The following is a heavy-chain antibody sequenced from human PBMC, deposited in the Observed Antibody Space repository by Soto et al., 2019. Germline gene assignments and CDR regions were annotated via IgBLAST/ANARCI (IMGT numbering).Heavy chain of an antibody. CDR3: AREGRTTYIVKVKRFDP. V-gene: IGHV1-46*03. CDR1: AYTFPTSY. CDR2: INSSGGST. D-gene: IGHD3-22*01. J-gene: IGHJ5*02. Sequence: ASVPVSCKAFAYTFPTSYMHCVREAPGQRLEWMGIINSSGGSTSYAQKLQSRVTMTRDTSTSTVYMERRSLRSEDTGVYFCAREGRTTYIVKVKRFDPWGQETLVTVSS.